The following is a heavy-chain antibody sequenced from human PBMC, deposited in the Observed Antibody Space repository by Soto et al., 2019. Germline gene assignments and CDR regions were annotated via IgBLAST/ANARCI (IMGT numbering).Heavy chain of an antibody. CDR3: VKGLNYDFWSRYHYYALES. D-gene: IGHD3-3*01. Sequence: EVQLLESGGGLLQPGGSLRLSCAASGFTFNSYAMTWVRQAPGKGLEWVAGISGNGRRTSYADSVKGRFSISRDNSKKTLFRDVDSLRAEDTAIYYCVKGLNYDFWSRYHYYALESWGQGTTVTVTS. J-gene: IGHJ6*02. CDR1: GFTFNSYA. V-gene: IGHV3-23*01. CDR2: ISGNGRRT.